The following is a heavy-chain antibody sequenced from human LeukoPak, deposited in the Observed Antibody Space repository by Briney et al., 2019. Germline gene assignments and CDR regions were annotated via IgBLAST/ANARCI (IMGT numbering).Heavy chain of an antibody. Sequence: GGSLRLSCAASGFTFSSYWMSWVRQAPGKGLEWVANIKQDGSEKYYVDSVKGRFTISRENAKNSLYLQMNSLRAGDTAVYYCARVAKERVGGVYYFDYWGQGTLVTVSS. J-gene: IGHJ4*02. CDR3: ARVAKERVGGVYYFDY. CDR1: GFTFSSYW. V-gene: IGHV3-7*01. D-gene: IGHD1-1*01. CDR2: IKQDGSEK.